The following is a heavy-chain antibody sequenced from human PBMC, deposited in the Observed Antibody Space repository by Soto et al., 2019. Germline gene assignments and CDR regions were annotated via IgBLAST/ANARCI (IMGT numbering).Heavy chain of an antibody. V-gene: IGHV1-18*01. D-gene: IGHD3-9*01. Sequence: LQSAAELRSPGASVKVSCKTSGYSFVRYGVSWVRQAPGQGLEWLGWISGFNGKTEYSQSLRDRVTLTTDTSTGTAYLELRRLKSDDTAIYYYARDRNYFGPAGANWFDIWGQGTLVTVSS. CDR2: ISGFNGKT. CDR1: GYSFVRYG. CDR3: ARDRNYFGPAGANWFDI. J-gene: IGHJ5*02.